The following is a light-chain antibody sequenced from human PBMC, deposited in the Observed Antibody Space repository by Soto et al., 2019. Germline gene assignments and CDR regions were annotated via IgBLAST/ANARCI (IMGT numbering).Light chain of an antibody. J-gene: IGKJ1*01. CDR2: DAS. Sequence: EIVLTHSPDTQSLSPGERATLSCRASKSVSSYLAWYQQNPGQAPRLLIYDASNRATGIPARFSGSGSGTDFTLTISSPEPEDFAGYYCQQRSNWPPEWTFGQGTKVEIK. CDR1: KSVSSY. CDR3: QQRSNWPPEWT. V-gene: IGKV3-11*01.